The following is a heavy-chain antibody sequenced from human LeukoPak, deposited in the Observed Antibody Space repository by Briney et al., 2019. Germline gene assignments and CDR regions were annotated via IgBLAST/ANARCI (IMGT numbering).Heavy chain of an antibody. J-gene: IGHJ5*02. CDR3: ARASGSGTFT. V-gene: IGHV4-34*01. CDR2: INHSGGT. CDR1: GGSFRGYY. D-gene: IGHD3-10*01. Sequence: SETLSLTCAVYGGSFRGYYWTWIRQPPGKGLEGIGEINHSGGTNYNPSLKSRVTISVDTSKNQFSLKLSSVTAADTAVYYCARASGSGTFTWGQGTLVTVSS.